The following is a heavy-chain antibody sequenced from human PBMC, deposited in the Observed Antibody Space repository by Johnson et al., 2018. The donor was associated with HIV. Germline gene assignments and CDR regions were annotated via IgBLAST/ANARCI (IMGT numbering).Heavy chain of an antibody. CDR2: IYRSGGT. CDR1: GFTFNDAW. CDR3: ANPLWSYLGADCYYGAFDI. Sequence: MLLVESGGGLVQPGGSLRLSCAASGFTFNDAWMNWVRQVPGKGLEWVSSIYRSGGTYYAASVKGRFTISRDDSKSMLYLQMNNLRAEDTAVYYCANPLWSYLGADCYYGAFDIWGHGTMVTVSS. V-gene: IGHV3-53*01. D-gene: IGHD2-21*02. J-gene: IGHJ3*02.